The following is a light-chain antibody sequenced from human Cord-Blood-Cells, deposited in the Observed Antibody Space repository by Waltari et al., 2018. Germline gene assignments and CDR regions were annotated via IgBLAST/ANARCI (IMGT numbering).Light chain of an antibody. CDR1: KLGDKY. CDR3: QAWDSSTVV. CDR2: QDS. J-gene: IGLJ2*01. Sequence: SHELTQPPSVSVSPGQTASITCSGDKLGDKYACWYQQKPGQSPVLVIYQDSKRPSGIPERFSGSNSGNTATLTISGTQAMDEADYDCQAWDSSTVVFGGGTKLTVL. V-gene: IGLV3-1*01.